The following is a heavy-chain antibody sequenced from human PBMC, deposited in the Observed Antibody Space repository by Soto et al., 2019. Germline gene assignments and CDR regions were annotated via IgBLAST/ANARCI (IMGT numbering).Heavy chain of an antibody. V-gene: IGHV3-23*01. Sequence: GGSLRLSCAASGFTFSNYLMNWVRQAPGKGLEWVSAISGSGGSTYYADSVKGRFTISRDNSKNTLYLQMNSLRAEDTAVYYCAKGVDIVVVPAAEIDYWGQGTLVTVSS. CDR1: GFTFSNYL. CDR3: AKGVDIVVVPAAEIDY. D-gene: IGHD2-2*01. CDR2: ISGSGGST. J-gene: IGHJ4*02.